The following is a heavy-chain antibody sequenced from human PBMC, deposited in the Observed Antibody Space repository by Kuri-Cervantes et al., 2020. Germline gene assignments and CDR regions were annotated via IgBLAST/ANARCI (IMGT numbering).Heavy chain of an antibody. CDR2: ISGSGDDT. J-gene: IGHJ4*02. Sequence: GESLKISCAASGFIFSSFDMSWVRQAPGKGLEWVSGISGSGDDTYYADPVKGRFTISRDNSKNTLYLQMNSLRAEDTAVYYCAKRKIAARPFDYWGREPWSPSPQ. V-gene: IGHV3-23*01. D-gene: IGHD6-6*01. CDR1: GFIFSSFD. CDR3: AKRKIAARPFDY.